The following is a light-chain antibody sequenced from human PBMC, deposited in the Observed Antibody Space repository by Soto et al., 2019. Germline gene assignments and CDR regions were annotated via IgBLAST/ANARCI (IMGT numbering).Light chain of an antibody. CDR1: SSDVGGYNY. Sequence: QSVLTQPASVSGSPGQSITISCTGTSSDVGGYNYVSWYQQHPGKAPKLMIYDVTNRPSGVSNRFSGSKSGNTASLTISGLQAEDEADYYCSSYTLSSTHVFGTGTKVTVL. CDR3: SSYTLSSTHV. CDR2: DVT. J-gene: IGLJ1*01. V-gene: IGLV2-14*01.